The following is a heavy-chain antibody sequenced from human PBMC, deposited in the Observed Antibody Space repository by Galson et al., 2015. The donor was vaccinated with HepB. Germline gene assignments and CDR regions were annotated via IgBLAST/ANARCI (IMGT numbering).Heavy chain of an antibody. D-gene: IGHD1-26*01. J-gene: IGHJ4*02. CDR1: GYTFTSYA. CDR3: ARDHGGSYPFDY. CDR2: INAGNGNT. V-gene: IGHV1-3*01. Sequence: SVKVSCKASGYTFTSYAMHWVRQAPGQRLEWMGWINAGNGNTKYSQKFQGRVTITRDTSASTAYMELSSLRSEDTAVYYCARDHGGSYPFDYWGQGTLVTASS.